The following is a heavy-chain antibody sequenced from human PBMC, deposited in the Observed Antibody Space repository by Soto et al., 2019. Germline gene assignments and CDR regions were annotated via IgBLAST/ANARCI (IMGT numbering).Heavy chain of an antibody. CDR1: GFTFISYG. D-gene: IGHD5-18*01. CDR3: ARDRGYTYGFDF. Sequence: GGSLRLSCAASGFTFISYGMHWVRQAPGKGLEWVSSISSSSSYIYYADSVKGRFSISRDNAKNSLYLQMNSLRDEDTAVYYCARDRGYTYGFDFWGQGALVTVSS. V-gene: IGHV3-21*01. CDR2: ISSSSSYI. J-gene: IGHJ4*02.